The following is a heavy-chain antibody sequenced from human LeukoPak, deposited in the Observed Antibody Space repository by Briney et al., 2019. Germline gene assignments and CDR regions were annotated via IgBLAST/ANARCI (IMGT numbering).Heavy chain of an antibody. V-gene: IGHV1-2*02. D-gene: IGHD4-17*01. Sequence: ASVKVSCKASGYTFTGYYMHWVRQAPGQGLEWMGWINPNSGGTNYAQKFQGRVTMTRDTSISTAYMELSRLRSDDTAVYYCARAESPYGDYYYYYMDVWGKGTTVTVSS. CDR2: INPNSGGT. CDR3: ARAESPYGDYYYYYMDV. J-gene: IGHJ6*03. CDR1: GYTFTGYY.